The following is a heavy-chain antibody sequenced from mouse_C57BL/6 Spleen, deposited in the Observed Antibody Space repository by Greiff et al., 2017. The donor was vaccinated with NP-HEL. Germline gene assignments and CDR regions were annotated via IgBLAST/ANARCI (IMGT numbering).Heavy chain of an antibody. CDR1: GFTFSDYG. V-gene: IGHV5-17*01. J-gene: IGHJ3*01. CDR2: ISSGSSTI. CDR3: ARTYYGSSYGFAY. D-gene: IGHD1-1*01. Sequence: EVQGVESGGGLVKPGGSLKLSCAASGFTFSDYGMHWVRQAPEKGLEWVAYISSGSSTIYYAETVKGRFTISRDNAKNTLFLQMTGLRSEDTAMYYCARTYYGSSYGFAYGGQGTLVTVSA.